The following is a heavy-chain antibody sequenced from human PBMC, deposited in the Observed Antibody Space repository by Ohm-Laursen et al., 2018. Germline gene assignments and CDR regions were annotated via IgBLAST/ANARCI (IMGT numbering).Heavy chain of an antibody. Sequence: SQTLSLTCAVFGGSFSGYYWSWLRQPPGKGLEWIGEINHSGSTYYNPSLKSRVTISVDTSKNQFSLKLSSVTAADMAVYYCARGTWNVVTAIPYFFDYWDQGTLVTVSS. V-gene: IGHV4-34*01. CDR2: INHSGST. D-gene: IGHD2-21*02. CDR1: GGSFSGYY. J-gene: IGHJ4*02. CDR3: ARGTWNVVTAIPYFFDY.